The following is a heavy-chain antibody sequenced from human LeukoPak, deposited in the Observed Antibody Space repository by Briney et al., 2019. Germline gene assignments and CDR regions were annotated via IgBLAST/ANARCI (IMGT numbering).Heavy chain of an antibody. CDR2: IYYSGST. V-gene: IGHV4-39*07. CDR1: GGSISSSSYY. CDR3: AKGGPGLIDY. D-gene: IGHD3-10*01. J-gene: IGHJ4*02. Sequence: SETLSLTCTVSGGSISSSSYYWGWIRQPPGKGLEWIGSIYYSGSTYYNPSLKSRVTISVDTSKNQFSLKLSSVTAADTAVYYCAKGGPGLIDYWGQGTPVTVSS.